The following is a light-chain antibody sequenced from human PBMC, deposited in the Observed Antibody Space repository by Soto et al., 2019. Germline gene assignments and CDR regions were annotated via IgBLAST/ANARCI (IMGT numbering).Light chain of an antibody. CDR1: IGHSSDA. Sequence: QPVLTQSPSASASLGASVKLTCTLSIGHSSDAIAWHQQQPEKGPRFLMNLNSDGSHTKGDGIPDRFSGSSSGAERYLTISSLQSEDEADYYCQTWGTGIVIFGGGTKLTVL. J-gene: IGLJ2*01. CDR3: QTWGTGIVI. CDR2: LNSDGSH. V-gene: IGLV4-69*01.